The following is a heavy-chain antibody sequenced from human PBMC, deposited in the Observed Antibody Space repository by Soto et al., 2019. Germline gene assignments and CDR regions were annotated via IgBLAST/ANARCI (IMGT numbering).Heavy chain of an antibody. CDR3: ARASPGHSSGYYYNWYYYGMDV. V-gene: IGHV1-2*02. J-gene: IGHJ6*02. CDR2: ISPNSGGT. D-gene: IGHD3-22*01. Sequence: QVQLVQSGAEVKKPGASVKVSCKASGHTFTGYYMHWVRQAPGQGLEWMGWISPNSGGTNYAQKFQGRVTMTRDTSISTAYMELSRLRSDDTAVYYCARASPGHSSGYYYNWYYYGMDVWGQGTTVTVSS. CDR1: GHTFTGYY.